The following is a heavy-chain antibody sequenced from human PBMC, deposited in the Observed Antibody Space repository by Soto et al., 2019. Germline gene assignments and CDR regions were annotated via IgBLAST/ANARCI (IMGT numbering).Heavy chain of an antibody. CDR1: GGSISTSVYY. J-gene: IGHJ5*02. Sequence: SATLSLTCTVSGGSISTSVYYWGWIRQPPGKGLEWIGNIYYSGSTYYNPSLKSRVTISVDRSKSQFSLSLSSVTAADTAVYYCARVRYSNGFVGSWGQGTLVTVSS. CDR3: ARVRYSNGFVGS. CDR2: IYYSGST. D-gene: IGHD6-25*01. V-gene: IGHV4-39*07.